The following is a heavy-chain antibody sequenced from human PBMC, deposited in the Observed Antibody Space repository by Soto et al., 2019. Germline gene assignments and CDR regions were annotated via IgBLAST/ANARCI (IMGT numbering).Heavy chain of an antibody. Sequence: VASVKVSCKASGYIFTNYAIHWVRQAPGQRLEWMGWIHTANVIQTANGGTKYSQNFQGRVTITRDTPATTAYMELSGLTSEDTAVYYCARDVSASSGYYYPNYGMDVWGQGTTVTVSS. CDR1: GYIFTNYA. CDR3: ARDVSASSGYYYPNYGMDV. V-gene: IGHV1-3*04. J-gene: IGHJ6*02. CDR2: IHTANVIQTANGGT. D-gene: IGHD3-22*01.